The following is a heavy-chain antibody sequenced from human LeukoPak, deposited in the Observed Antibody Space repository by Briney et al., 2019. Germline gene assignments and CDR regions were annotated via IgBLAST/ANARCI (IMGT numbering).Heavy chain of an antibody. CDR1: GFTFSSYS. J-gene: IGHJ4*02. D-gene: IGHD5-12*01. Sequence: PGGSLRLSCAASGFTFSSYSMNWVRQAPGKGLEWVSYISSSSSTIYYADSVKGRFTISRDNAKNSLYLQMNSLRAEDTAVYYCARDPTVDIVATFMDYWGQGTLVTVSS. CDR2: ISSSSSTI. CDR3: ARDPTVDIVATFMDY. V-gene: IGHV3-48*04.